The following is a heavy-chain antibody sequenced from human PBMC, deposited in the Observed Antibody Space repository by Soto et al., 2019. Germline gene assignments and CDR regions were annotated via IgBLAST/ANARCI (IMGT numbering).Heavy chain of an antibody. CDR3: AKGAYKFGYRYYYYNGMDV. V-gene: IGHV3-64*01. CDR1: GFTFSSYA. Sequence: PWGSLRLSCAASGFTFSSYAMHWVRQAPGKGLEYVSAISSNGGSTYYANSVKGRFTISRDNSKNTLDLQMNSLGAEDTAVYYCAKGAYKFGYRYYYYNGMDVWGQGTTVTVSS. J-gene: IGHJ6*02. D-gene: IGHD5-18*01. CDR2: ISSNGGST.